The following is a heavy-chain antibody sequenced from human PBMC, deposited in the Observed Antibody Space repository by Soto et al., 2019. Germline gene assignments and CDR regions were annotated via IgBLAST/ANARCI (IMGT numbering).Heavy chain of an antibody. CDR3: ARGDAELELLWVWFDP. D-gene: IGHD1-7*01. Sequence: ASVKVSCKASGYTFTSYDINWVRQATGQGLEWMGWMNPNSGNTGYAQKFQGRVTMTRNTSISTAYMELSSLRSEDTAVYYCARGDAELELLWVWFDPWGQGTLVTVSS. CDR1: GYTFTSYD. CDR2: MNPNSGNT. J-gene: IGHJ5*02. V-gene: IGHV1-8*01.